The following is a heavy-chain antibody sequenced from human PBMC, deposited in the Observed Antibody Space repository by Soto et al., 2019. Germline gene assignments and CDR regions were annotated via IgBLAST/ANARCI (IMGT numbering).Heavy chain of an antibody. CDR2: IKQDGSEK. Sequence: EVQLVESGGGLVQPGGSLRLSCAASGFTFSSYWMSWVRQAPGKGLEWVANIKQDGSEKYYVDSVKGRFTISRDNAKNSLYLQMNSLRAEDTAVYYCARDPYYSNYPPNWFDPWGQGTLVTVSS. V-gene: IGHV3-7*01. CDR1: GFTFSSYW. D-gene: IGHD4-4*01. J-gene: IGHJ5*02. CDR3: ARDPYYSNYPPNWFDP.